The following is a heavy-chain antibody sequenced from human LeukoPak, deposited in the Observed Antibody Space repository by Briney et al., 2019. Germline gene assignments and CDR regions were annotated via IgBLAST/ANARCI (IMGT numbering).Heavy chain of an antibody. CDR2: IRYDGSNK. CDR3: AKDRHAPGRYCSTTTCFPFDL. CDR1: GFTFSSYD. V-gene: IGHV3-30*02. D-gene: IGHD2-2*01. Sequence: HSGGSLRLSCAASGFTFSSYDIHWVRQAPGKGLEWVAFIRYDGSNKDYADSVKGRFTISRDNSKNTLYLQMNSLRAEDSAMYYCAKDRHAPGRYCSTTTCFPFDLWGQGTLVTVSS. J-gene: IGHJ5*02.